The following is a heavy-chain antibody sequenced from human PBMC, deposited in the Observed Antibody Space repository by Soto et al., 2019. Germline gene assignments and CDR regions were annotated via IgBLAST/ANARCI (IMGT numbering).Heavy chain of an antibody. CDR2: ISGSGGST. J-gene: IGHJ4*02. CDR1: GFTFSIYA. V-gene: IGHV3-23*01. Sequence: GSLRLSCAASGFTFSIYAMSLVRQAPGKGLEWVSAISGSGGSTYYADSVKGRFTISRDNSKNTLYLQMNSLRAEDTAVYYCAKEAYYDSSGYYYPPSSYFDYWGQGT. CDR3: AKEAYYDSSGYYYPPSSYFDY. D-gene: IGHD3-22*01.